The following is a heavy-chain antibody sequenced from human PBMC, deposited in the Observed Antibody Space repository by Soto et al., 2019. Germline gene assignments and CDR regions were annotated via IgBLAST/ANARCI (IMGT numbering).Heavy chain of an antibody. V-gene: IGHV3-23*01. Sequence: GGSLRLSCAASGFTFSSYAMSWVRQAPGKGLEWVSAISGSGGSTYYADSVKGRFTISRDNSKNTLYLQMNTLRAEDTAVYFCARDSLRVMVTAVLTDALDLWGHGTMVTVSS. CDR2: ISGSGGST. D-gene: IGHD2-21*02. CDR1: GFTFSSYA. J-gene: IGHJ3*01. CDR3: ARDSLRVMVTAVLTDALDL.